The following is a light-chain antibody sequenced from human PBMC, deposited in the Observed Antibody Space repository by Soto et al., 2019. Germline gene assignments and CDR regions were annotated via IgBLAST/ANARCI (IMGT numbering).Light chain of an antibody. CDR3: QQYNSYPWT. CDR1: QGISSA. CDR2: DAS. V-gene: IGKV1-13*02. Sequence: AIQLTQSPSSLSAPVGDRVSITCRASQGISSALAWYHQKPGKAPKLLIYDASHLESGVPSRFSGSGSGTDYSLTISSLQPEDFAPYYCQQYNSYPWTFGQGTKVEIK. J-gene: IGKJ1*01.